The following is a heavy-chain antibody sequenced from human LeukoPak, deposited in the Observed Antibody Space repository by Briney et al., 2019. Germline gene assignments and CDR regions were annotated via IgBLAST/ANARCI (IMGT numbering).Heavy chain of an antibody. CDR2: ISGSGGDT. Sequence: PGGSLRLSCAAFGFTFSSYAMGWVRQAPGKGLEWVSAISGSGGDTYYADSVKGRFTFSRDNSKNTLYLQMNSLRPEDTALYYCAKAVWFGEFDYCFFGLDVWGQGTTVTVSS. V-gene: IGHV3-23*01. CDR1: GFTFSSYA. D-gene: IGHD3-10*01. J-gene: IGHJ6*02. CDR3: AKAVWFGEFDYCFFGLDV.